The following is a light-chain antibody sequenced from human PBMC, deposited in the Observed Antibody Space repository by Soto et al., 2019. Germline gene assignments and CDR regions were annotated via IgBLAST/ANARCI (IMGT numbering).Light chain of an antibody. V-gene: IGLV2-14*01. CDR2: EVS. Sequence: QLVLTQPASVSGSPGQSITISCTGTSSDVGGYNYVSWYQQHPGKAPKLMIYEVSNRPSGVSNRFSGSKSGNTASLTISGLQAEDEAYYYCSSYTTSTTPWVFGGGTKLTVL. CDR1: SSDVGGYNY. J-gene: IGLJ3*02. CDR3: SSYTTSTTPWV.